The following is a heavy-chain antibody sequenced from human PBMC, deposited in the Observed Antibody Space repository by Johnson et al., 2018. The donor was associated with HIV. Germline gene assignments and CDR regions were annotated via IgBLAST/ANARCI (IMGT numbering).Heavy chain of an antibody. V-gene: IGHV3-33*01. CDR1: GFTFNSYG. D-gene: IGHD5-24*01. Sequence: VQLVESGGGVVQPGRSLRLSCAASGFTFNSYGMHWVRQAPGKGLEWVALIWYAGSNKYYADSVKGRFTLSSDNSKNTLHLQMNSLRAEDTAVYYCARDHSRDEAFDIWGQGTMVTVSS. J-gene: IGHJ3*02. CDR2: IWYAGSNK. CDR3: ARDHSRDEAFDI.